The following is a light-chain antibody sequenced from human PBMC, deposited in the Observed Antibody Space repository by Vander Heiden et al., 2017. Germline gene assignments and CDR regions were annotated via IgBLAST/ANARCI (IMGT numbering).Light chain of an antibody. CDR3: SSYTSSSTPYV. CDR1: SSDVGGNNY. J-gene: IGLJ1*01. CDR2: DVI. V-gene: IGLV2-14*03. Sequence: QSDLTTPASASGSTGKSITISCTGNSSDVGGNNYVSWYQQPPGKAPKLMIYDVINRPSGVSNRFSGSKSGNTASLTISGLQAEDEADYYCSSYTSSSTPYVFGTGTKVTVL.